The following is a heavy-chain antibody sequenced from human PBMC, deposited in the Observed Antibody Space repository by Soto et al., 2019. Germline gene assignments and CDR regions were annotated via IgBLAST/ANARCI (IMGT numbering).Heavy chain of an antibody. CDR3: ARVAAQYYYGSGSYYNGGMDV. V-gene: IGHV1-18*01. CDR2: ISAYNGNT. J-gene: IGHJ6*02. Sequence: QVQLVQSGAEVKKPGASVKVSCKASGYTFTSYGISWVRQAPGQGLEWMGWISAYNGNTKYAQKLQGRVTMTTDTPTSTAYMELRSLRSDDTDVYYCARVAAQYYYGSGSYYNGGMDVWGQGTTVTVSS. D-gene: IGHD3-10*01. CDR1: GYTFTSYG.